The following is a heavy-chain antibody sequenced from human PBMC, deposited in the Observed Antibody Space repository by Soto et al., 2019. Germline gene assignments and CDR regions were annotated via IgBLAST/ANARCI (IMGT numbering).Heavy chain of an antibody. CDR2: IYYSGST. J-gene: IGHJ3*02. CDR1: GGSISSYY. Sequence: SETLSLTCTFSGGSISSYYWSLIRQPPGKGLEWIGYIYYSGSTNYNPSLKSRVTISVDTSKNQFSLKLSSVTAADTAVYYCARHSEGSGYYDAFDIWGQGTMVTVSS. D-gene: IGHD3-3*01. V-gene: IGHV4-59*08. CDR3: ARHSEGSGYYDAFDI.